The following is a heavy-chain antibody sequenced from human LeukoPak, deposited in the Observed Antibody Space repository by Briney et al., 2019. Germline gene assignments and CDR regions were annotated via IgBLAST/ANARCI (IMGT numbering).Heavy chain of an antibody. CDR3: ARYYYDSSGYSHDAFDI. D-gene: IGHD3-22*01. V-gene: IGHV3-23*01. CDR2: ISGSGGST. CDR1: GFTFSSYG. J-gene: IGHJ3*02. Sequence: GGTLRLSCAASGFTFSSYGMSWVRQAPGKGLEWVSAISGSGGSTYYADSVKGRFTISRDNAKNSLYLQMNSLRAEDTAVYYCARYYYDSSGYSHDAFDIWGQGTMVTVSS.